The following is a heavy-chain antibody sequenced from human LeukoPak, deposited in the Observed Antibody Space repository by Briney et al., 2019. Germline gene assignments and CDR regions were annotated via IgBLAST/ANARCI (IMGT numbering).Heavy chain of an antibody. CDR1: GYTFTNSY. CDR2: INPDGGNT. D-gene: IGHD1-20*01. J-gene: IGHJ4*02. Sequence: ASVKVSCKASGYTFTNSYIHWVRQAPGQVLEWMGLINPDGGNTNYAQNFQGRVTLTRDTSTSTVYMELSSLRSEDMAVYYCARDIGITGTVFDYWGQGTLVTVSS. CDR3: ARDIGITGTVFDY. V-gene: IGHV1-46*01.